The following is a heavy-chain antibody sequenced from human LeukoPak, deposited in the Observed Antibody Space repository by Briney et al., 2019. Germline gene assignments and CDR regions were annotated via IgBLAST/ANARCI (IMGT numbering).Heavy chain of an antibody. CDR3: ARNGGRITIFGVVSRMDV. D-gene: IGHD3-3*01. CDR2: FSAYNGNT. V-gene: IGHV1-18*01. J-gene: IGHJ6*04. CDR1: GYTFTSYG. Sequence: ASVKVSCKASGYTFTSYGISWVRQAPGQGLEWMGWFSAYNGNTNYAQKLQGRVTMTTDTSTSTAYMELRSLRSDDTAVYYCARNGGRITIFGVVSRMDVWGKGTTVTVSS.